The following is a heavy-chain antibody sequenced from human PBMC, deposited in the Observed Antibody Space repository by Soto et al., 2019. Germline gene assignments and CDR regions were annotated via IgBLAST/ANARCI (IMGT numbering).Heavy chain of an antibody. Sequence: PSETLSLTCAVYGGPFNHYYWSWIRQPPGKGLEWIGEINHSGSTNYNPSLKSRVTIVEDTSQKQFSLRVSSGTAADTAVYYCARAALGPSFDSWGQGTLVTVSS. V-gene: IGHV4-34*01. CDR1: GGPFNHYY. D-gene: IGHD3-16*01. CDR2: INHSGST. J-gene: IGHJ4*02. CDR3: ARAALGPSFDS.